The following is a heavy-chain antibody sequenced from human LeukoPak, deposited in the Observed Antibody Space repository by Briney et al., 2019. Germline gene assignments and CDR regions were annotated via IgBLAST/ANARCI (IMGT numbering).Heavy chain of an antibody. J-gene: IGHJ4*02. CDR2: IYNSGST. D-gene: IGHD6-19*01. CDR3: ASLIAVAGTF. CDR1: GGSIRSYY. V-gene: IGHV4-59*12. Sequence: PSETLSLTCTVSGGSIRSYYWSWIRQPPGKGLEWIGYIYNSGSTNYNPSLKSRVTISVDTSKNQFSLKLSSVTAADTAVYYCASLIAVAGTFWGQGTLVTVSS.